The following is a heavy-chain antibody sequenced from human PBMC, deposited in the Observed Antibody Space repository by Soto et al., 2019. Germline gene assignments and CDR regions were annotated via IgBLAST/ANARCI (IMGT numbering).Heavy chain of an antibody. CDR2: INTNSGGT. D-gene: IGHD3-10*01. CDR3: ATTFQVRGVIHAFDI. CDR1: REALTGRY. V-gene: IGHV1-2*04. Sequence: VEATSKASREALTGRYRRSVSHENEQRIERMGWINTNSGGTNYAQKFRGLVTMTRDTSISTAYMELSRLRSDDTAVYYCATTFQVRGVIHAFDIWGQGTMVTVSS. J-gene: IGHJ3*02.